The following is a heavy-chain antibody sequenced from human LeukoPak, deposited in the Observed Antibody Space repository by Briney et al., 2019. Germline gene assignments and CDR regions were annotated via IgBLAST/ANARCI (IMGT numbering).Heavy chain of an antibody. CDR1: GFTFSSYA. J-gene: IGHJ4*02. CDR3: AKGEYYDFWSGYYMSGYYFDY. D-gene: IGHD3-3*01. CDR2: ISGSGGST. V-gene: IGHV3-23*01. Sequence: GGSLRLSCAASGFTFSSYAMSWVRQAPGKGLEWVSAISGSGGSTYYADSVKGRFTISRDNSKNTLYLQMNSLRAEDTAVYYCAKGEYYDFWSGYYMSGYYFDYWGQGTLVTVS.